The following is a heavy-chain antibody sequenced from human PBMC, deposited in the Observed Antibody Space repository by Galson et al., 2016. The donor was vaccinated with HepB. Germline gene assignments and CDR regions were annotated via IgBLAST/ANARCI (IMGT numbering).Heavy chain of an antibody. J-gene: IGHJ4*02. Sequence: CAISGDSVSSNIAAWNWIRQSPSRGLEWLGRTYYRSKWYNDYAVSVESRITINPDTSKNQFSLQLNYVTPEDTAVYYCARSIITGYYDWGQGTLVTVSS. CDR3: ARSIITGYYD. D-gene: IGHD3-9*01. CDR1: GDSVSSNIAA. CDR2: TYYRSKWYN. V-gene: IGHV6-1*01.